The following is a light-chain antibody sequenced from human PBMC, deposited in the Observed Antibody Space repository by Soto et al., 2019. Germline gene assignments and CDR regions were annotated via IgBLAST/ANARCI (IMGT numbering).Light chain of an antibody. CDR1: QGISNY. J-gene: IGKJ3*01. V-gene: IGKV1-27*01. CDR3: QKYNSAPFT. Sequence: DIQMTQSPSSLSASVGDRVTITCRASQGISNYLAWYQQKPGKVPKLLIYAASTLQSGVPSRFSGSGSGTEITLTMSSLQPEDVATYYWQKYNSAPFTFGPGTKVDIK. CDR2: AAS.